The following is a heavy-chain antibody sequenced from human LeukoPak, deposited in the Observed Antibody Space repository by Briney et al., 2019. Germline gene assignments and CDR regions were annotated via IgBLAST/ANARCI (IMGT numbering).Heavy chain of an antibody. CDR3: ARDRYYGSGSYFNWFDP. Sequence: ASVKVSCKASGYTFTGYYMHWVRQAPGQGLEWMGWINPNSGGTNYAQKFQGWVTMTRDTSISTAYMELSRLRSDDTAVYYRARDRYYGSGSYFNWFDPWGQGTLVTVSS. V-gene: IGHV1-2*04. D-gene: IGHD3-10*01. CDR2: INPNSGGT. CDR1: GYTFTGYY. J-gene: IGHJ5*02.